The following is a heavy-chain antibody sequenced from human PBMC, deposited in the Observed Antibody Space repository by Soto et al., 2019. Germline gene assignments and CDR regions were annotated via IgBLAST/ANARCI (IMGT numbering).Heavy chain of an antibody. CDR1: GFTFSSYG. CDR2: IWYDGSNK. Sequence: QVQLVESGGGVVQPGRSLRLSCAASGFTFSSYGMHWVRQAPGKGLEWVAVIWYDGSNKYYADSVKGRFTISRDNSKNTVYLQMNSLRAEDTAVYYCARDPSRSTGYSTPYYYYYGMDVWGQGTTVTVSS. D-gene: IGHD3-9*01. J-gene: IGHJ6*02. V-gene: IGHV3-33*01. CDR3: ARDPSRSTGYSTPYYYYYGMDV.